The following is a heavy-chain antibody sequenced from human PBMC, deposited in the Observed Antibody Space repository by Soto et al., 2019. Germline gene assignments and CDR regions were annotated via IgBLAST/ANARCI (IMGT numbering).Heavy chain of an antibody. CDR1: GFTFSSYA. D-gene: IGHD6-19*01. V-gene: IGHV3-23*01. Sequence: EVQLLESGGGLVQPGGSLRLSCAASGFTFSSYAMSWVSQAPGKGLEWVSAISGSGGSTYYADSVKGRFTISRDNSKNTLYLQMNSLRAEDTAVYYCAKDRRPKFIAVAGENDAFDIWGQGTMVTVSS. CDR2: ISGSGGST. CDR3: AKDRRPKFIAVAGENDAFDI. J-gene: IGHJ3*02.